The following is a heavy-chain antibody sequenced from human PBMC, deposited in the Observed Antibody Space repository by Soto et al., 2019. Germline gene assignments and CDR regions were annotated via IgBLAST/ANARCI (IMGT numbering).Heavy chain of an antibody. CDR1: GFTFSDYY. CDR3: ARRLQWQLRPLDS. J-gene: IGHJ4*02. D-gene: IGHD6-19*01. V-gene: IGHV3-11*01. Sequence: PGGSLRLSCAGSGFTFSDYYITWIRRAPGKWLEWVSYINTLSSAIYYADSVKGRFTISRDNAKNSVYLQMNSLRAEDTAVYYCARRLQWQLRPLDSWGRGXLVTVYS. CDR2: INTLSSAI.